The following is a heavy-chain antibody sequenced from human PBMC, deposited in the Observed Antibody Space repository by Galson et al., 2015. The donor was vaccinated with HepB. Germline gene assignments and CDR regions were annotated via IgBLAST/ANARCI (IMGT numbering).Heavy chain of an antibody. CDR3: AKGDGDYPESFDF. CDR2: VNPRSGNT. J-gene: IGHJ3*01. CDR1: GYTFTSHD. D-gene: IGHD4-17*01. Sequence: SCKASGYTFTSHDINWVRQAPGQGLEWMVWVNPRSGNTGYAREFKGRVTVTRNTSISTAYMELSSLSSDDTAVYYCAKGDGDYPESFDFWGQGTMVIVSS. V-gene: IGHV1-8*01.